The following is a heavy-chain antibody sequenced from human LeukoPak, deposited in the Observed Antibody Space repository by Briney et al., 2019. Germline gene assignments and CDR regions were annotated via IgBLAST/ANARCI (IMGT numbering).Heavy chain of an antibody. D-gene: IGHD2-15*01. CDR3: ARSNCSGGSCYVGWFDP. CDR2: IIPILGIA. Sequence: SVTVSCKASGGTFSSYAISWVRQAPGRGLEWMGRIIPILGIANYAQKFQGRVTITADRSTSTAYMELSSLRSEDTAVYYCARSNCSGGSCYVGWFDPWGQGTLVTVSS. CDR1: GGTFSSYA. V-gene: IGHV1-69*04. J-gene: IGHJ5*02.